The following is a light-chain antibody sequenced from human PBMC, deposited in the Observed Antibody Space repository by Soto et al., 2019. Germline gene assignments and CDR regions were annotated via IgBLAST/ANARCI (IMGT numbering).Light chain of an antibody. J-gene: IGLJ1*01. V-gene: IGLV8-61*01. CDR2: STN. Sequence: QAVVTQEPSFSVSPGGTVTLTCALSSGSVSTANYPSWYRQTPGQPPRTVIYSTNTRSSWVPDRFSGSILGDKAALTITRAQEDDESVYYCALYMGRGLPYVFGSGTKVTVL. CDR1: SGSVSTANY. CDR3: ALYMGRGLPYV.